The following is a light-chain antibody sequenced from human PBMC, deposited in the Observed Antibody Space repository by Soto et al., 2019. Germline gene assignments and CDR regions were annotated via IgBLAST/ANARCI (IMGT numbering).Light chain of an antibody. CDR2: SIN. CDR1: SSNIGSNT. J-gene: IGLJ1*01. V-gene: IGLV1-44*01. CDR3: AAWDDSLNGYV. Sequence: QSVLTQPPSASGTPGQRVTISCSGSSSNIGSNTVNWYQQLPGTAPKLLIYSINHRPSGVPDRFSGSKSGTSASLAISGLQSEDAADYYCAAWDDSLNGYVFGTGTKVTVL.